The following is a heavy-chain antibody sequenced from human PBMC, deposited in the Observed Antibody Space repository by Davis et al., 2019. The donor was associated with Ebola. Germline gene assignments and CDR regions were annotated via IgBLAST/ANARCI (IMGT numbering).Heavy chain of an antibody. CDR3: ARTAAAGKDYYYYGMDV. Sequence: AASVKVSCKASGYTFTSYAMHWVRQAPGQGLEWMGWISAYNGNTNYAQKLQGRVTMTTDTSTSTAYMELSSLRSEDTAVYYCARTAAAGKDYYYYGMDVWGQGTTVTVSS. J-gene: IGHJ6*02. CDR2: ISAYNGNT. D-gene: IGHD6-13*01. CDR1: GYTFTSYA. V-gene: IGHV1-18*01.